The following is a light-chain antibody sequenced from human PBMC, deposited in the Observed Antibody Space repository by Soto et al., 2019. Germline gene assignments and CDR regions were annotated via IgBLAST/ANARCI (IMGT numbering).Light chain of an antibody. CDR2: DNN. V-gene: IGLV1-44*01. Sequence: QLVLTQPPSASGTPGQRVTISCSGSSSNIGSDNVNWYQQLPLTAPKLLIYDNNKRPSGVPNRFSGSKSGTSASLAISGLQSEDEADYYCAAWDGSLNGWVFGGGTQLTVL. CDR3: AAWDGSLNGWV. CDR1: SSNIGSDN. J-gene: IGLJ3*02.